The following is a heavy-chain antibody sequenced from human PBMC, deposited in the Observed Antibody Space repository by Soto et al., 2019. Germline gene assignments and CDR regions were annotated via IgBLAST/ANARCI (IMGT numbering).Heavy chain of an antibody. D-gene: IGHD3-22*01. CDR3: ARGPTDYYDNSGNYFLDY. CDR2: ISTYNGNT. Sequence: QVQLVQSGAEVKKPGASVKVSCKASGYTFTTYGMSWVRPAPGQGLDWMGWISTYNGNTKYAERLQGRVTMTTDTTTSKAYMELRSLRSDDTAVYYCARGPTDYYDNSGNYFLDYWGQGTLVTVSS. V-gene: IGHV1-18*01. CDR1: GYTFTTYG. J-gene: IGHJ4*02.